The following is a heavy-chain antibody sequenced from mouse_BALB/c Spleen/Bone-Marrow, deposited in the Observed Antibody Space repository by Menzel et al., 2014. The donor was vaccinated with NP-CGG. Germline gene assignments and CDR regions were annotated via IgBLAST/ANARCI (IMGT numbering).Heavy chain of an antibody. D-gene: IGHD2-14*01. J-gene: IGHJ2*01. CDR2: INPSTTYS. CDR3: ALYYRYDYFDY. Sequence: VKLVESGAELAKPGASVKMSCKASGYTFTSYWMHWVKQRPGQGLEWIGYINPSTTYSAYNQKFKDEATLTADKSSSTAYMQLSSLTSEDSAVYYCALYYRYDYFDYWGLGTTLTVSS. CDR1: GYTFTSYW. V-gene: IGHV1-7*01.